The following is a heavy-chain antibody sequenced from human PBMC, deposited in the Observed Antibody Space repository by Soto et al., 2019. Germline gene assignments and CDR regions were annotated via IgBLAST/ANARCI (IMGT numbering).Heavy chain of an antibody. CDR2: IYYSGSA. Sequence: QVQLQESGPGLVKPSQTLSLTCTVSGAAISRGGYHWSRVRQHPGKGLEWIGYIYYSGSADYIPSLQSRVSMSLDTSKNQFSLRLSSVTAADTAVYYCARDLHYYYGSGRYHVAADWGQGTLVTVSS. J-gene: IGHJ4*02. D-gene: IGHD3-10*01. V-gene: IGHV4-31*03. CDR1: GAAISRGGYH. CDR3: ARDLHYYYGSGRYHVAAD.